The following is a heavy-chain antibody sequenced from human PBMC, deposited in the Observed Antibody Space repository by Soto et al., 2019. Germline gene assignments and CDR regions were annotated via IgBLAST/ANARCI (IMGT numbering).Heavy chain of an antibody. J-gene: IGHJ6*02. V-gene: IGHV4-4*02. CDR1: CGSISSSYL. CDR2: IYHSGST. CDR3: ARVSGSYYYGMDV. Sequence: PSETLSLTCSFSCGSISSSYLCICCRPPPGKGLEWIGEIYHSGSTNYNTSLKSRVTISVDKSKNQFSLKVTSVTAADTAVYYCARVSGSYYYGMDVWGQGTTVTVSS.